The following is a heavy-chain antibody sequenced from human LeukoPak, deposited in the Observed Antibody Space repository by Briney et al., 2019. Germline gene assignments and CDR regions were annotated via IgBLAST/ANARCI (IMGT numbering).Heavy chain of an antibody. CDR2: INPNSGGT. D-gene: IGHD3-10*01. CDR3: ARPYGSGSGSRQMSD. J-gene: IGHJ4*02. Sequence: ASVKVSCKASGYTFTGYYMHWVRQAPGQGLEWRGWINPNSGGTNYEKKFQGRVTMTRDTSISTAYMELSRLRSDDTAVYYCARPYGSGSGSRQMSDWGQGTLVTVSS. CDR1: GYTFTGYY. V-gene: IGHV1-2*02.